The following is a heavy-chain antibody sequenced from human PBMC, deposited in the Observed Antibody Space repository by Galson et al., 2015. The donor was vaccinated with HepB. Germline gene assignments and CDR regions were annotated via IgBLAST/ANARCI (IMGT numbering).Heavy chain of an antibody. D-gene: IGHD1-26*01. Sequence: SLRLSCAASGFTFSGYAMSWVRQAPGTGLEWVSTISNDGGTPYYADFVKGRFTISRDNSKNTLYLQMNSLRAEDTAVYYCLMGYYFDYWGKGTLVTVSS. V-gene: IGHV3-23*01. CDR2: ISNDGGTP. J-gene: IGHJ4*02. CDR3: LMGYYFDY. CDR1: GFTFSGYA.